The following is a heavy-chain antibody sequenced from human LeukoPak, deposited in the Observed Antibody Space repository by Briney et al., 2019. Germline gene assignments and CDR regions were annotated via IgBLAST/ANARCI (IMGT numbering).Heavy chain of an antibody. Sequence: GGSLRLSCAASGFIVSSTYMNWVRQAPGKGLEWVSVIYYGGGTYYTDSVKGRFTISRDNSKNTLYLQMNSLRAEDTAVYCCARTYSSSSYSPFDYWGQGTLVTVSS. CDR2: IYYGGGT. CDR1: GFIVSSTY. V-gene: IGHV3-53*01. CDR3: ARTYSSSSYSPFDY. D-gene: IGHD6-13*01. J-gene: IGHJ4*02.